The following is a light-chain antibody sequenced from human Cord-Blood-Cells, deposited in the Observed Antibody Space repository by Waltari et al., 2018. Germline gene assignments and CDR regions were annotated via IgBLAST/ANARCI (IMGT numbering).Light chain of an antibody. CDR1: SSDVASYNL. V-gene: IGLV2-23*01. CDR3: CSYAGRYWV. Sequence: QSALTQPASVSGSPGQSITISCTGTSSDVASYNLVSWYQQHPGKAPKLMIYEGSKRPSGVSNRFAGSKSGNTASLTISGLQAEDEADYYCCSYAGRYWVFCGGTKLTVL. J-gene: IGLJ3*02. CDR2: EGS.